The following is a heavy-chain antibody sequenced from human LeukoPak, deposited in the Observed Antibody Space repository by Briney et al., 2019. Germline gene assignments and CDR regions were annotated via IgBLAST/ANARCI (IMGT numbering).Heavy chain of an antibody. D-gene: IGHD6-13*01. CDR2: IRSKAYGGTT. CDR3: TRDLLRRYSNSWYSY. Sequence: PGRSLRLSCTASGFTFGVYAISWFRQAPGKGLERVGFIRSKAYGGTTEYAASVKGRFTISRDDSKHIAYLQMNSLKTEDTAVYEFTRDLLRRYSNSWYSYWGQGTLVTVSS. CDR1: GFTFGVYA. V-gene: IGHV3-49*03. J-gene: IGHJ4*02.